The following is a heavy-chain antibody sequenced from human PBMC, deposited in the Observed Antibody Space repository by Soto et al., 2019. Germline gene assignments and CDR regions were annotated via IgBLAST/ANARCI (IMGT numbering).Heavy chain of an antibody. CDR3: ARNLIYGDIGFDP. D-gene: IGHD4-17*01. CDR1: GYNFTGYY. CDR2: INPNSGGT. J-gene: IGHJ5*02. Sequence: ASVKVSCKASGYNFTGYYMHWVRQAPGQGLEWMGWINPNSGGTNYAQKFQGRVTMTRDTSISTAYMELSRLRSDDTAVYYCARNLIYGDIGFDPWGQGTLVTVSS. V-gene: IGHV1-2*02.